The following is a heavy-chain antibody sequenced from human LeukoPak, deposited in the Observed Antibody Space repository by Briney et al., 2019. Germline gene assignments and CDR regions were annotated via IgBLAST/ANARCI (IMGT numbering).Heavy chain of an antibody. J-gene: IGHJ4*02. CDR3: ARSYSSGWYFDY. V-gene: IGHV3-33*01. CDR1: GFTFSSYG. Sequence: GGSLRLSCAASGFTFSSYGMHWVRQAPGKGLEWVAVIWYDGSNKYYADSVKGRFTISRDNSKNTLYLQMNSLRAEDTAVYYCARSYSSGWYFDYWGQGTLVTVSS. D-gene: IGHD6-19*01. CDR2: IWYDGSNK.